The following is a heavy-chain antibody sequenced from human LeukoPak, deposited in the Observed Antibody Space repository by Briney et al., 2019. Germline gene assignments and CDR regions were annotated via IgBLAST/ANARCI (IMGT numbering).Heavy chain of an antibody. Sequence: GGSLRLSCAASGFTFSIYAMSWVRQAPGKGLEWVSSISGSPDSTYYADSVKGRFTISRDNSKNTLYLQMNSLRPEDSALYFCVRDLAAAGTWFDYWGQGTLVSVSS. CDR3: VRDLAAAGTWFDY. CDR2: ISGSPDST. D-gene: IGHD6-13*01. CDR1: GFTFSIYA. V-gene: IGHV3-23*01. J-gene: IGHJ4*02.